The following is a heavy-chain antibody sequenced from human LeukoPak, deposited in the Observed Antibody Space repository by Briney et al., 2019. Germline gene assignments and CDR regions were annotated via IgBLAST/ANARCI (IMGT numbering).Heavy chain of an antibody. D-gene: IGHD2-15*01. CDR3: ARDRYCSGY. V-gene: IGHV3-7*04. Sequence: PGGSLRLSCAASGLTFSDHWMTWVRQAPGKGLEWVANIKEDGSEMYYMGSVKGRFTISRDNAKNSLYLQMNSLRAEDTAVYYCARDRYCSGYWDQGTQVTVSS. CDR1: GLTFSDHW. CDR2: IKEDGSEM. J-gene: IGHJ4*02.